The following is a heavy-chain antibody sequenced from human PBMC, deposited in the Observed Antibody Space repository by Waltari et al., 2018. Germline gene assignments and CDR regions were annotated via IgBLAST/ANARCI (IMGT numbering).Heavy chain of an antibody. D-gene: IGHD4-17*01. Sequence: EVQLVESGGGLVMPGGSLRLSCTASGFTFSSYDMNWVRQAPGKGLEWVSSISVSGSYIYYADSVKGRFTISRDNAKNSLYLQMNSLRAEDTAVYYCARHYGGNAVDCWGQGTLVTVSS. J-gene: IGHJ4*02. CDR2: ISVSGSYI. CDR3: ARHYGGNAVDC. V-gene: IGHV3-21*02. CDR1: GFTFSSYD.